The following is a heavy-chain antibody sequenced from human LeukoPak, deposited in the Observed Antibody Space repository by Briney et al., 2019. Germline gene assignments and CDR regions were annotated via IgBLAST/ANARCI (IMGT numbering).Heavy chain of an antibody. Sequence: GGSLRLSCAASGSTFSSYGMHWVRQAPGKGLEWVAFIRYDGSNKYYADSVKGRFTISRDNSKNTLYLQMNSLRAEDTAVYYCARFPTGQGSKAFDIWGQGTMVTVSS. CDR1: GSTFSSYG. J-gene: IGHJ3*02. D-gene: IGHD2-15*01. V-gene: IGHV3-30*02. CDR3: ARFPTGQGSKAFDI. CDR2: IRYDGSNK.